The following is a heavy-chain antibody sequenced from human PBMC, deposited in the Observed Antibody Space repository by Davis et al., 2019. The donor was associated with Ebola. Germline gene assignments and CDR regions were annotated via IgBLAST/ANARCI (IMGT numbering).Heavy chain of an antibody. V-gene: IGHV3-48*04. CDR2: ISSSSSTI. CDR1: GFTFSSYS. J-gene: IGHJ4*02. CDR3: ARDTASSSWYPYYFGY. D-gene: IGHD6-13*01. Sequence: GESLKISCAASGFTFSSYSMNWVRQAPGKGLEWVSYISSSSSTIYYADSVKGRFTISRDNAKNSLYLQMNSLRAEDTAVYYCARDTASSSWYPYYFGYWGRGTLVTVSS.